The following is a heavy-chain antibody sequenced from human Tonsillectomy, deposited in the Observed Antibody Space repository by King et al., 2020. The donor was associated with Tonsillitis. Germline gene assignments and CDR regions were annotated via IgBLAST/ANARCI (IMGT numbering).Heavy chain of an antibody. CDR2: IYYSGST. D-gene: IGHD6-6*01. CDR3: ARPYSNSFWFFDL. J-gene: IGHJ2*01. V-gene: IGHV4-59*08. Sequence: VQLQESGPGLVKPSETLALTCAVSGGSISSYYWSWIRQPPGKGLEWIGFIYYSGSTNYNPSLKSRVTMSRDTSKNHFSLRLSSVTAADSAVYYCARPYSNSFWFFDLWGRGTLVTVSS. CDR1: GGSISSYY.